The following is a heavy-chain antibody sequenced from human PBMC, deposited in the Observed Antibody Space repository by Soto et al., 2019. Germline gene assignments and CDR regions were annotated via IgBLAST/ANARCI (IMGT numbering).Heavy chain of an antibody. Sequence: QVQLVQSGAEEKKPGASVKVSCKASGYTFTSYAMHWVRQAPGQRLEWMGWINAGNGNTKYLQKFQGRVTITTDTSASTAYMELSSLRSEDTAVYYCARHGSGWDYWGQGTLVTVSS. J-gene: IGHJ4*02. CDR1: GYTFTSYA. V-gene: IGHV1-3*05. CDR2: INAGNGNT. D-gene: IGHD6-19*01. CDR3: ARHGSGWDY.